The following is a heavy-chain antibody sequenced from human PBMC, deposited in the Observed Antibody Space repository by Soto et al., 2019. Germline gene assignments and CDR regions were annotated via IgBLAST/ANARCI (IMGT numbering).Heavy chain of an antibody. CDR3: ARDVPPRYFDL. V-gene: IGHV4-34*01. CDR1: GGSFSDYY. J-gene: IGHJ2*01. Sequence: QVRLQQWGAGLLKPSETLPLTCAVYGGSFSDYYWSWIRQPPGKGLEWIGEINHSGSTNYNPSLKXRXTXSXXTSKNQFSLNLNSVTAADTAVYYCARDVPPRYFDLWGRGTPVTVSS. D-gene: IGHD3-16*01. CDR2: INHSGST.